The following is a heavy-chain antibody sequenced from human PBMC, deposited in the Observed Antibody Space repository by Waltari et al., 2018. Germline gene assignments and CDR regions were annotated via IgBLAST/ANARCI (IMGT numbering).Heavy chain of an antibody. CDR3: ARLYSNYRNFDY. CDR2: IYGSSGST. V-gene: IGHV4-39*07. D-gene: IGHD4-4*01. J-gene: IGHJ4*02. CDR1: GGSFRSYW. Sequence: QVQLQESGPGLVKPSETLSLTCAVSGGSFRSYWWGWIRQPPGKGLEWIGSIYGSSGSTEYNPSLKSRATISRDTSKNQFSLKLSSVTAADTAVYYCARLYSNYRNFDYWGQGVLVTVSS.